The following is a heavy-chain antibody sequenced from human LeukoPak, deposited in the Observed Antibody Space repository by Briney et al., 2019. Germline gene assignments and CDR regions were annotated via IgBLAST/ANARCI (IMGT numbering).Heavy chain of an antibody. V-gene: IGHV1-24*01. CDR3: ATQGYGGWFAWDLVY. Sequence: ASVKVSCKVSGYTLTELSMHWVRQAPGKGLEWMGGFDPEDGETIYAQKFQGRVTMTEDTSTDTAYMELSSLRSEDTAVYYCATQGYGGWFAWDLVYWGQGTLVTVSS. CDR1: GYTLTELS. CDR2: FDPEDGET. D-gene: IGHD6-19*01. J-gene: IGHJ4*02.